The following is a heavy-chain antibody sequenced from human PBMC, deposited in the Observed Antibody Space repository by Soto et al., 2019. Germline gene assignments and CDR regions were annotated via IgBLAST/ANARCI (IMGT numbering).Heavy chain of an antibody. V-gene: IGHV1-3*01. J-gene: IGHJ6*02. CDR1: GYTFTGFS. Sequence: ASVKVSCKASGYTFTGFSLHWVRQAPGQRLEWMGWINAGSGNTKYSQKFQGRVTITRDTSTDTAYMELSSLRSEDTAVYYCATRAPITISGVVYYYYYGMDVWGQGTTVTVSS. CDR2: INAGSGNT. D-gene: IGHD3-3*01. CDR3: ATRAPITISGVVYYYYYGMDV.